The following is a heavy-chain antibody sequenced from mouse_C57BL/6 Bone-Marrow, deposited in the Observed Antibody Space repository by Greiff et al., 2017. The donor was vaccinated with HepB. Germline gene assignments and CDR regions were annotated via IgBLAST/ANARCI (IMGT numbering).Heavy chain of an antibody. CDR3: TGETGFAY. CDR1: GFTFSNYW. D-gene: IGHD4-1*01. J-gene: IGHJ3*01. CDR2: IRLKSDNYAT. Sequence: EVKVEESGGGLVQPGGSMKLSCVASGFTFSNYWMNWVRQSPEKGLEWVAQIRLKSDNYATHYAESVKGRFTISRDDSKSSVYLQMNNLRAEDTGIYYCTGETGFAYWGQGTLVTVSA. V-gene: IGHV6-3*01.